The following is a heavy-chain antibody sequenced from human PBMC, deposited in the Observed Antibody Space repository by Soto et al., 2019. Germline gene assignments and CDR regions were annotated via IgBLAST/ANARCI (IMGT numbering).Heavy chain of an antibody. V-gene: IGHV3-7*01. Sequence: PGGSLRLSCAASGFTFNNYWMFWARQAPGKGLEWVANINKDGSAKQYVDSVRGRFTISRDNAKNSLSLQMNSLRGEDTATYYCAAASRVLEVHWGQGIQVTSPQ. CDR2: INKDGSAK. J-gene: IGHJ4*02. D-gene: IGHD6-13*01. CDR3: AAASRVLEVH. CDR1: GFTFNNYW.